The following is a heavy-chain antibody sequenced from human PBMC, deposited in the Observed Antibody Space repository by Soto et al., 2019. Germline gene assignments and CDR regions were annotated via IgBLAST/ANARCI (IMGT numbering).Heavy chain of an antibody. J-gene: IGHJ6*02. CDR3: TRDCTSCYLHRPTDYYGMDV. Sequence: PGGSLRLSCTASGFTFGDYAMSWFRQAPGKGLEWVGFIRSKAYGGTTEYAASVKGRFTISRDDSKSIAYLQMNSLKTEDTAVYYCTRDCTSCYLHRPTDYYGMDVWGQATTVTVSS. D-gene: IGHD2-2*01. V-gene: IGHV3-49*03. CDR1: GFTFGDYA. CDR2: IRSKAYGGTT.